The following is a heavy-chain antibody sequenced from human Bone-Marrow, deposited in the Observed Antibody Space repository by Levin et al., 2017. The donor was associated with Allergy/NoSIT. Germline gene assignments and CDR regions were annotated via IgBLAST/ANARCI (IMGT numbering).Heavy chain of an antibody. CDR3: ARHARDHYYSYHYMDV. CDR1: GGSISSSSYY. J-gene: IGHJ6*03. V-gene: IGHV4-39*01. CDR2: IYYGGST. Sequence: PSETLSLTCTVSGGSISSSSYYWGWIRQPPGKGLEWIGSIYYGGSTYYNPSLKSRVTISVDTSKNHFSLRLSSVTAANTAVYYCARHARDHYYSYHYMDVWGKGTTVTVSS.